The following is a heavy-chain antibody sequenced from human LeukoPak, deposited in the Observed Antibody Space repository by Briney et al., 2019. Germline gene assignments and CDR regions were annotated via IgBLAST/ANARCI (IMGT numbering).Heavy chain of an antibody. CDR2: INKDGSEK. CDR3: ASFCANCYYGMDV. V-gene: IGHV3-7*02. CDR1: GFSFSNYW. J-gene: IGHJ6*02. Sequence: GGSLRLSCAVSGFSFSNYWMNWVRQAPGKGLEWVANINKDGSEKCYVDSVKGRFSISRDNAKNSPYLQLNSLRVEDTAVYYCASFCANCYYGMDVWGQGTTVTVSS. D-gene: IGHD4/OR15-4a*01.